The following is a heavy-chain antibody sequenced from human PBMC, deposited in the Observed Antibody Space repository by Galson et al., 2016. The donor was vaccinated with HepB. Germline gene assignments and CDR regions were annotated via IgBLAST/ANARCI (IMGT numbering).Heavy chain of an antibody. CDR3: TSRWTVFDVWNGYYGYFDY. CDR2: IRTKTKSYAT. V-gene: IGHV3-73*01. J-gene: IGHJ4*02. CDR1: GFTFSGST. Sequence: SLRLSCAASGFTFSGSTMYWVRQASGKGLEWVGRIRTKTKSYATAYAASVQGRFTLSRDDSKEMAYLQMNSLKTEDTAVYYCTSRWTVFDVWNGYYGYFDYWGQGTLVTVSS. D-gene: IGHD3-3*01.